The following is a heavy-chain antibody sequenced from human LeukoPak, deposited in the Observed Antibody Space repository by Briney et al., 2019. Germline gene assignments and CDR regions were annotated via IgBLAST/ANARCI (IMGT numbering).Heavy chain of an antibody. CDR2: IYYSGST. D-gene: IGHD3-3*01. J-gene: IGHJ6*02. Sequence: SQTLSLTCTVSGGSISSGCYYWSWIRQHPGKGLEWIGYIYYSGSTYYNPSLKSRVTISVDTSKNQFSLKLSSVTAADTAVYYCARENPVWSGLYYYYGMDVWGQGTTVTVSS. CDR1: GGSISSGCYY. V-gene: IGHV4-31*03. CDR3: ARENPVWSGLYYYYGMDV.